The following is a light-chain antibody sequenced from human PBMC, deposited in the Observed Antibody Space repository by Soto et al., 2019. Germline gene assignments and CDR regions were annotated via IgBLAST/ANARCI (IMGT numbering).Light chain of an antibody. Sequence: DILVTQAPATLPSFLFDRVTITCRASQSVNSWLAWYQQRPGKAPKLLIYDASTLESGVPSRFSGSGSGTEFTLTISSLQPDDFATYYCQQYNRHHTFGGGTKVDIK. CDR3: QQYNRHHT. J-gene: IGKJ4*01. CDR1: QSVNSW. V-gene: IGKV1-5*01. CDR2: DAS.